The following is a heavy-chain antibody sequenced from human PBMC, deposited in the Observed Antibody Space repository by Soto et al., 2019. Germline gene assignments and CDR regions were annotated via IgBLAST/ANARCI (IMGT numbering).Heavy chain of an antibody. Sequence: ASVKVSCKASGYTFTGYYMHWVRQAPGQGLEWMGWINPNSGGTNYAQKFQGWVTMTRDTSISTAYMELSRLRSDDTAVYYCARWYYGDLGGDAFDIWGQGTMVTVSS. V-gene: IGHV1-2*04. J-gene: IGHJ3*02. CDR2: INPNSGGT. CDR1: GYTFTGYY. D-gene: IGHD4-17*01. CDR3: ARWYYGDLGGDAFDI.